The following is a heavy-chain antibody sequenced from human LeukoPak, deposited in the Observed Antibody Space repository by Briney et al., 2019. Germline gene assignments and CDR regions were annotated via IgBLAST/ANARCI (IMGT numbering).Heavy chain of an antibody. CDR3: VRDFPTVAGLPYY. CDR1: GFTFSSYS. J-gene: IGHJ4*02. Sequence: GGSLRLSCAASGFTFSSYSMNWVRQTPGKGLEWVSSISRSSTYIYYADSVKGRFTISRDNSKNTLYLQMNSLRAEDTAVYYCVRDFPTVAGLPYYWGQGTLVTVSS. CDR2: ISRSSTYI. V-gene: IGHV3-21*01. D-gene: IGHD6-19*01.